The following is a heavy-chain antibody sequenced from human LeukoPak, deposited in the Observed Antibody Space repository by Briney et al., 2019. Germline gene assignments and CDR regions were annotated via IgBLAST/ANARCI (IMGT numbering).Heavy chain of an antibody. CDR2: IKSKTDGGTT. V-gene: IGHV3-15*01. CDR3: TTVVIAAAGTFDY. D-gene: IGHD6-13*01. J-gene: IGHJ4*02. Sequence: GGSLRLSCAASGFTFSNAWMSWVCQAPGKGLEWVGRIKSKTDGGTTDYAAPVKGRFTITRDDSKNTLYLQMNSLKTEDTAAYYCTTVVIAAAGTFDYWGQGTLVTVSS. CDR1: GFTFSNAW.